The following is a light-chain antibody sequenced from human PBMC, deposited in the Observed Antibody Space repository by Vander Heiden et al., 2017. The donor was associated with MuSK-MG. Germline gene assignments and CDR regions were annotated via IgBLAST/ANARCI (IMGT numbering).Light chain of an antibody. V-gene: IGKV3-11*01. Sequence: EIVLTQSPATLSLSPGERATLSCRASQGISTYLAWYQQKPGQAPRLLLYETSNRATDIPARFSGSGSGTDFTLTISSLEPEDFAVYYCQQRSNWPRTFGQGTKMEIK. J-gene: IGKJ2*01. CDR1: QGISTY. CDR3: QQRSNWPRT. CDR2: ETS.